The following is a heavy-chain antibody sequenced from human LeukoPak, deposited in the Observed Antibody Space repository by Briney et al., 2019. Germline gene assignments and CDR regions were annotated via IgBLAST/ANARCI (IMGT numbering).Heavy chain of an antibody. CDR1: GGSISSYY. CDR2: IYYSGNT. Sequence: PSETLSLTCTVSGGSISSYYWSWIRQPPGKGLEWIGYIYYSGNTDYNPSLKSRVTISVDTSENQFFLNLTSVTAADTAVYYCARASYSSSWYPYYYGVDVWGQGTTVTVSS. J-gene: IGHJ6*02. D-gene: IGHD6-13*01. CDR3: ARASYSSSWYPYYYGVDV. V-gene: IGHV4-59*01.